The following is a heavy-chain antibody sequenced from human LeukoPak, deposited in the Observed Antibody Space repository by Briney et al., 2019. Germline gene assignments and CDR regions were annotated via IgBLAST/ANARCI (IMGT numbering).Heavy chain of an antibody. CDR1: GFTFSSYS. CDR3: ARDLGEYDILTGYLSY. D-gene: IGHD3-9*01. CDR2: ISSSSSYI. Sequence: PGGSLRLSCAASGFTFSSYSMNWVRQAPGKGLEWVSSISSSSSYIYYADSVKGRFTISRDNAKNSLYLQMNSLRAEDTAVYYCARDLGEYDILTGYLSYWGQGTLVTVSS. V-gene: IGHV3-21*01. J-gene: IGHJ4*02.